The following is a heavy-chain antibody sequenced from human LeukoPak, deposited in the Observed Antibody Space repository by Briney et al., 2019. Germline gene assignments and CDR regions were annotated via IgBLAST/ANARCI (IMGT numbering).Heavy chain of an antibody. V-gene: IGHV3-21*01. CDR2: ISSSSSYI. CDR1: GFTFSSYS. J-gene: IGHJ6*03. CDR3: ARAKEGNYGFSSIYYYYYYMDV. D-gene: IGHD1-7*01. Sequence: GGSLRLSCAASGFTFSSYSMNWVRQAPGKGLEWVSSISSSSSYIYYADSGKGRFTLSRDNAKNSLYLQMNSLRAEDTAVYYCARAKEGNYGFSSIYYYYYYMDVWGKGTTVTVSS.